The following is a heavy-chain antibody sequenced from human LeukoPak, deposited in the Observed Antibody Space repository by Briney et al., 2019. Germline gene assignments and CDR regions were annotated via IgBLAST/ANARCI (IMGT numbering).Heavy chain of an antibody. CDR2: IYTSGST. Sequence: SETLSLTCTVSGGSISSSSYYWSWIRQPAGKGLEWIGRIYTSGSTNYNPSLKSRVTMSVDTSKNQFSLKLSSVTAADTAVYYCARTIVVVVAATPGWFDPWGQGTLVTVSS. CDR1: GGSISSSSYY. J-gene: IGHJ5*02. V-gene: IGHV4-61*02. D-gene: IGHD2-15*01. CDR3: ARTIVVVVAATPGWFDP.